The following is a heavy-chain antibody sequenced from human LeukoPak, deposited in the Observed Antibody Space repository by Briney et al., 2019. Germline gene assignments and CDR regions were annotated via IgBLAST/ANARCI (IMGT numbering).Heavy chain of an antibody. V-gene: IGHV3-48*03. Sequence: PGGSLRPSCAASGFTFSSYEMNWVRQAPGKGLEWVSYISTSGSTIYYADSVKGRFTISRDNAKRSLYLQMNSLRAEDTAVYYCARGPYSSSSYFDYWGQGTLVTVSS. CDR2: ISTSGSTI. D-gene: IGHD6-6*01. CDR3: ARGPYSSSSYFDY. CDR1: GFTFSSYE. J-gene: IGHJ4*02.